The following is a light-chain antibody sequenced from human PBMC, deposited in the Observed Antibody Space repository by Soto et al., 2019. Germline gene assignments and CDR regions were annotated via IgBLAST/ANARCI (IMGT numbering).Light chain of an antibody. Sequence: EIVMTQSPATLSLSPGERATLSCRASQSVSSNLAWYEQKPGQAPRLLIYGASTRAAGIPARFSGSGSGTAFTLTISSLQSEDFALYYCQQYNDSPTFGQGTKVEIK. CDR3: QQYNDSPT. CDR1: QSVSSN. J-gene: IGKJ1*01. V-gene: IGKV3D-15*02. CDR2: GAS.